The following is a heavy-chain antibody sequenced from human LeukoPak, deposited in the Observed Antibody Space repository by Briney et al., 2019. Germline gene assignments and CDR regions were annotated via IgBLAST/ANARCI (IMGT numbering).Heavy chain of an antibody. Sequence: GGSLQISGQGSGSRFASYWIGGGRQLPGKGVEWMVLIYPDVSDSRYSPSFQRQVTISPANSINTAYLQWSSLKASDTAMYYCTRHSGIVGATPHPWGQGTLVSVS. V-gene: IGHV5-51*01. CDR3: TRHSGIVGATPHP. CDR2: IYPDVSDS. D-gene: IGHD1-26*01. J-gene: IGHJ5*02. CDR1: GSRFASYW.